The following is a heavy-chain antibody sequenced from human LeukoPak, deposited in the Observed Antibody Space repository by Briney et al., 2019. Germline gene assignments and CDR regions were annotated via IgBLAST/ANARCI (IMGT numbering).Heavy chain of an antibody. D-gene: IGHD2-2*01. J-gene: IGHJ4*02. V-gene: IGHV3-33*01. CDR2: MWYDGSNK. Sequence: PGGSLRLSCAASGFTFSSYGMHWVRQAPGKGLEWVAVMWYDGSNKYYADSVKGRFTISRDKSKSTLYLQMNSLRAEDTAVYYCVRAAPGDCSSTSCSLFDNWGQGTLVTVSS. CDR1: GFTFSSYG. CDR3: VRAAPGDCSSTSCSLFDN.